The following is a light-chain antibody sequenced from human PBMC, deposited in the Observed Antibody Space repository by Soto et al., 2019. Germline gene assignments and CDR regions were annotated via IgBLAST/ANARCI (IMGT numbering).Light chain of an antibody. J-gene: IGKJ3*01. CDR3: QKYDTAPFT. Sequence: DVQMTQSPSSLSASVGDTVTITCRARPGIAFYLAWFQQRPGKAPHLLISAASNLQSGVPSRFSGSGSGTDFTLTISSLQPEDVATYYCQKYDTAPFTFGPGTRVEVK. CDR2: AAS. CDR1: PGIAFY. V-gene: IGKV1-27*01.